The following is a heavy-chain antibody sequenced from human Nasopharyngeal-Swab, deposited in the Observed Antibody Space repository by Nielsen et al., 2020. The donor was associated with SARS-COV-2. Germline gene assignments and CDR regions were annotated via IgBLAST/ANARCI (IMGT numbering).Heavy chain of an antibody. CDR3: ARSMVRGVKGPFDP. CDR1: GFTFSSYA. J-gene: IGHJ5*02. V-gene: IGHV3-33*08. Sequence: GESLKISCAASGFTFSSYAMSWVRQAPGKGLEWVAVIWYDGSNKYYADSVKGRFTISRDNSKNTLYLQMNSLRAEDTAVYYCARSMVRGVKGPFDPWGQGTLVTVSS. D-gene: IGHD3-10*01. CDR2: IWYDGSNK.